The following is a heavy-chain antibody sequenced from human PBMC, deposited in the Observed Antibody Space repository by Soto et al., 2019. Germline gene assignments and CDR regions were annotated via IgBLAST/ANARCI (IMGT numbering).Heavy chain of an antibody. CDR3: ARMPTKYYYYYMDV. V-gene: IGHV4-34*01. CDR1: GGSFSGYY. CDR2: INHSGST. J-gene: IGHJ6*03. Sequence: QVQLQQWGAGLLKPSETLSLTCAVYGGSFSGYYWSWIRQPPGKGLEWIGEINHSGSTNYNPSLKSRVTISVDTSKNQFSLKLSSVTAADTAVYCCARMPTKYYYYYMDVWGKGTTVTVSS. D-gene: IGHD2-2*01.